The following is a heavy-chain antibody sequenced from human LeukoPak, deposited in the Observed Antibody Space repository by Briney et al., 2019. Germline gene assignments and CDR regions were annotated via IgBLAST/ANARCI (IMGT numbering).Heavy chain of an antibody. CDR2: ISGSGGST. J-gene: IGHJ4*02. D-gene: IGHD3-22*01. CDR1: GFTFSSYA. CDR3: AKDIDWGDSSGYLFDY. V-gene: IGHV3-23*01. Sequence: GGSLRLSCAASGFTFSSYAMSWVRQAPGKGLEWVSAISGSGGSTYYADSVKGRFTISRDNAKNSLYLQMNSLRAEDTALYYCAKDIDWGDSSGYLFDYWGQGTLVTVSS.